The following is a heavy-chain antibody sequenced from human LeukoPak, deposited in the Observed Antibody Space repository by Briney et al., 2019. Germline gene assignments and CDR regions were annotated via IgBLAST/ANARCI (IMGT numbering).Heavy chain of an antibody. CDR2: ISYDGRNK. CDR1: GFTPSSYA. Sequence: PGGSLRPSRAASGFTPSSYAIHAVRAAPGKGGERVAVISYDGRNKYYADFVKGRFTISRDNSKNTLYLQMNSLRAEDTAVYYCARDLADCSSTSCYFSDLDYWGQGTLVTVSS. CDR3: ARDLADCSSTSCYFSDLDY. V-gene: IGHV3-30*04. D-gene: IGHD2-2*01. J-gene: IGHJ4*02.